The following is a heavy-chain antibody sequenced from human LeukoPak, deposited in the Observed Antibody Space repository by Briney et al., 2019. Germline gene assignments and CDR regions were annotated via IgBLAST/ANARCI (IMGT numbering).Heavy chain of an antibody. CDR1: GFTFDDYA. CDR3: AKGLAAAGTDPYFDY. D-gene: IGHD6-13*01. V-gene: IGHV3-9*01. J-gene: IGHJ4*02. Sequence: GRSLRLSCAACGFTFDDYAMHWVRQAPGKGLEWVSGISWNSGSIGYADSVKGRFTISRDNAKNSLYLQMNSLRAEDTALYYCAKGLAAAGTDPYFDYWGQGTLVTVSS. CDR2: ISWNSGSI.